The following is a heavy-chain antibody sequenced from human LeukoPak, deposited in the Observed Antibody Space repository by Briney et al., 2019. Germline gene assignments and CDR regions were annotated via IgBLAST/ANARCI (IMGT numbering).Heavy chain of an antibody. V-gene: IGHV4-34*01. D-gene: IGHD5-24*01. Sequence: SETLSLTCAVYGGSFSGYYWSWIRQPPGKGLEWIGEINHSGSTNYNPSLKSRVTISVDTSKNQFSLKLSSVTAADTAVYYCASFGPAGYTIIDYWGQGTLVTVSS. CDR2: INHSGST. J-gene: IGHJ4*02. CDR3: ASFGPAGYTIIDY. CDR1: GGSFSGYY.